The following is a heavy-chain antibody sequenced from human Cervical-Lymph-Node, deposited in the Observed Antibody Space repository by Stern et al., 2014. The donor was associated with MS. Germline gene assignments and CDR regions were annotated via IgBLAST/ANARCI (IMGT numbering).Heavy chain of an antibody. CDR3: ARLYSHGQGYFDY. Sequence: QVQLVQSGAEVKRPGSSVQVSCKASGGTFSNYAISWVRQAPGQGLEWMGRIIPLLDTANYAQRFQGRVTITADESRRTAYMELSSLRSEDTAVYYCARLYSHGQGYFDYWGQGTLVTVSS. V-gene: IGHV1-69*11. D-gene: IGHD3-16*01. CDR1: GGTFSNYA. CDR2: IIPLLDTA. J-gene: IGHJ4*02.